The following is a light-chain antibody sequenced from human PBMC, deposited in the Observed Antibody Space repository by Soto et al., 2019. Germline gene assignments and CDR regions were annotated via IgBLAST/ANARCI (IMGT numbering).Light chain of an antibody. CDR2: ASS. J-gene: IGKJ4*01. CDR1: QSISNY. V-gene: IGKV1-39*01. CDR3: HQSYHPPLT. Sequence: DIEMTQSPSSLSASLGDRVTITCRASQSISNYLNWYQHKPGKAPKLLIYASSSLQSGFPTRFSGSGSGTDFPLTISRLQPEDFATYYCHQSYHPPLTFGGGTKVEIK.